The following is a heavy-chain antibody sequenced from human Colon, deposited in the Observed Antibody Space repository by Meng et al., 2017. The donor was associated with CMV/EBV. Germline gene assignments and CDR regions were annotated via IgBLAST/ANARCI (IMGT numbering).Heavy chain of an antibody. J-gene: IGHJ6*02. D-gene: IGHD5-18*01. CDR1: GFTFSSYP. CDR3: ARDQYTAMVKDGMDV. Sequence: GESLKIYCAASGFTFSSYPMYWVRQAPGKGLEWVASISSSSSYIYYADSLKGRFTIARDDARNSLLLQMNSLSAEDTAVYYCARDQYTAMVKDGMDVWGQGTTVTVSS. CDR2: ISSSSSYI. V-gene: IGHV3-21*06.